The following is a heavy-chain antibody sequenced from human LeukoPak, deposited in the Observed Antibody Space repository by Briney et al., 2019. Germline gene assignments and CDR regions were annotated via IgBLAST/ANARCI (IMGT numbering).Heavy chain of an antibody. J-gene: IGHJ4*02. CDR1: GYTFTSYD. Sequence: ASVKVSCKASGYTFTSYDINWVRQATGQGLEWMGWMNPNSGDTGYAQKFQDRVIMTRDTSVSTAYLELSSLRSEDTAVYYCAKDCGEQLYRPFDSWGQGSLVTVSS. D-gene: IGHD3-10*01. CDR3: AKDCGEQLYRPFDS. CDR2: MNPNSGDT. V-gene: IGHV1-8*01.